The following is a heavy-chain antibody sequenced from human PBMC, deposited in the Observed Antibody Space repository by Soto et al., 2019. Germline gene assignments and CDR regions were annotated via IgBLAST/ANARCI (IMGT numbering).Heavy chain of an antibody. J-gene: IGHJ6*02. V-gene: IGHV4-31*03. Sequence: SETLSLTCTLSGCSISSGSYYWSWIRQHPGKALEWIWYIYYSGSTYYNPSLNSRVTISVDTSKNQFSLKLSSVTAADTAVYYCARGRLSYYDFWSGYDNNYYYYGMDVWGQGTTVTVSS. D-gene: IGHD3-3*01. CDR2: IYYSGST. CDR3: ARGRLSYYDFWSGYDNNYYYYGMDV. CDR1: GCSISSGSYY.